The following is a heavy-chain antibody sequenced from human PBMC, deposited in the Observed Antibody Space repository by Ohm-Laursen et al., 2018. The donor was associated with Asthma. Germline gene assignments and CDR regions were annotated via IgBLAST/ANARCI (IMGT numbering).Heavy chain of an antibody. D-gene: IGHD2-21*01. V-gene: IGHV1-18*04. CDR3: VRDVVDRFDY. J-gene: IGHJ4*02. Sequence: SVKVSCKASGYSVTSYAFSWVRQAPGQRPEWMGWIYIGNTNYAPNFRDRITMTTDTSTNTAYMGLRSLTSDDTAVYYCVRDVVDRFDYWGQGSLVIVSS. CDR2: IYIGNT. CDR1: GYSVTSYA.